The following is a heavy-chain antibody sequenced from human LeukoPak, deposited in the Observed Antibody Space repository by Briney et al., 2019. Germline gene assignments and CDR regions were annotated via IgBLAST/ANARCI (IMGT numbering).Heavy chain of an antibody. CDR3: ATMGAKTFDH. Sequence: GASVKVSCKASGYTFTNYYINWVRQDPGQGLEYMGWIKPYTGSTSYAQKFQGRVTMTRDTSISTAYMDVTTLRSDDTAVYYCATMGAKTFDHWGQGTLVTVSS. V-gene: IGHV1-2*02. CDR1: GYTFTNYY. CDR2: IKPYTGST. D-gene: IGHD3-16*01. J-gene: IGHJ4*02.